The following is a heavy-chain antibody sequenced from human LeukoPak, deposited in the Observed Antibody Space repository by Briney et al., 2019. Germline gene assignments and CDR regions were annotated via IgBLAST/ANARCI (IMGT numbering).Heavy chain of an antibody. CDR1: GITLSNYG. CDR2: IKSKTDGGTT. Sequence: GGSLRLSCAVSGITLSNYGMSWVRQAPGKGLEWVGRIKSKTDGGTTDYAAPVKGRFTISRDDSKNTLYLQMNSLKTEDTAVYYCTTEYYYDSSGYDDAFDIWGQGTMVTVSS. D-gene: IGHD3-22*01. CDR3: TTEYYYDSSGYDDAFDI. V-gene: IGHV3-15*01. J-gene: IGHJ3*02.